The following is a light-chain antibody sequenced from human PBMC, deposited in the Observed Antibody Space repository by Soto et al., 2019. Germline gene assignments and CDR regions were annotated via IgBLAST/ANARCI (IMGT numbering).Light chain of an antibody. J-gene: IGKJ4*01. CDR1: QSIDTY. Sequence: DIQMTQSPSSLSASVGDRVTITCRASQSIDTYLNWYQQKPGKAPKLLIYAASGLHSGVPARFSGSGSGTDFTLTISSLQPEDFATYYCQQLNSYPPTFGGGTKVDIK. CDR3: QQLNSYPPT. CDR2: AAS. V-gene: IGKV1-39*01.